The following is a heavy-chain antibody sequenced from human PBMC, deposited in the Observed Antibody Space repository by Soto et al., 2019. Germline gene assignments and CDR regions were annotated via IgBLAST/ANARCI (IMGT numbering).Heavy chain of an antibody. CDR2: IWYDGSNK. CDR3: ARDGYNYALRGLDY. D-gene: IGHD5-12*01. J-gene: IGHJ4*02. V-gene: IGHV3-33*01. CDR1: GFTFSSYG. Sequence: QVQLVESGGGVVQPGRSLRLSCAASGFTFSSYGMHWVRQAPGKGLAWVAVIWYDGSNKYYADSVKGRFTISRDNSKNTLYLQMNSLRAEDTAVYYCARDGYNYALRGLDYWGQGTLVTVSS.